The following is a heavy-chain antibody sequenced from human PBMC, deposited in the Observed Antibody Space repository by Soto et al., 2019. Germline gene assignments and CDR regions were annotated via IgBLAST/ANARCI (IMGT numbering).Heavy chain of an antibody. V-gene: IGHV3-15*01. CDR2: IKSKTDGGTT. Sequence: PGGSLRLSCAASGFTFSNAWMSWVRQAPGKGLEWVGRIKSKTDGGTTDYAAPVKGRFTISRDDSKNTLYLQMNSLKTEDTAVYYCTTDLFPFIRDDYGDFLDYWGQRTLVTVSS. CDR3: TTDLFPFIRDDYGDFLDY. D-gene: IGHD4-17*01. J-gene: IGHJ4*02. CDR1: GFTFSNAW.